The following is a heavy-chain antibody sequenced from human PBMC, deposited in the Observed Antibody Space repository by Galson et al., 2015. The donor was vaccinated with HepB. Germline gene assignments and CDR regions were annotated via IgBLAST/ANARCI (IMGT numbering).Heavy chain of an antibody. Sequence: SLRLSCAASGFTFGSYAMHWVRQAPGKGLEWVAVISYDGSNKNYADSVNGRYTISRDNSKNTLYLQVNSLQADDTAVYCCARAGYKANGGYSHYWGQGTLVTVSS. CDR2: ISYDGSNK. J-gene: IGHJ4*02. CDR3: ARAGYKANGGYSHY. CDR1: GFTFGSYA. V-gene: IGHV3-30-3*01. D-gene: IGHD3-22*01.